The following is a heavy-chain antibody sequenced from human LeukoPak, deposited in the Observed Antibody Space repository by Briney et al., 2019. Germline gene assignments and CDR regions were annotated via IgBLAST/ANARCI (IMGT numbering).Heavy chain of an antibody. CDR2: IIPILGIA. J-gene: IGHJ4*02. V-gene: IGHV1-69*04. CDR3: ARDLSLAAAAPDY. Sequence: SVKVSCKASRGTFSSYAISWVRQAPGQGLEWMGRIIPILGIANYAQKFQGRVTITADKSTSTAYMELSSLRSEDTAVYYCARDLSLAAAAPDYWGQGTLVTVSS. CDR1: RGTFSSYA. D-gene: IGHD6-13*01.